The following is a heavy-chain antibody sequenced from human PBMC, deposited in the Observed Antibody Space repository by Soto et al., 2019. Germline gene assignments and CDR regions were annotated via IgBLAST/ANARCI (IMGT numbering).Heavy chain of an antibody. CDR3: TTPKGVLMVYDDY. D-gene: IGHD2-8*01. CDR2: IKSKTDGGTT. J-gene: IGHJ4*02. Sequence: GGSLRLSCAASGFTFSNAWMSWVRQAPGKGLEWVGRIKSKTDGGTTDYAAPVKGRFTISRDDSKNTLYLQMNSLKTEDTAVYYCTTPKGVLMVYDDYWGQGTLVTVSS. CDR1: GFTFSNAW. V-gene: IGHV3-15*01.